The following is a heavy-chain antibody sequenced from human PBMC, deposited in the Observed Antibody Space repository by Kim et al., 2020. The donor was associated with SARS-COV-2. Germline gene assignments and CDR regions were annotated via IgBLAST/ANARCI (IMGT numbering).Heavy chain of an antibody. CDR2: IYYSGST. Sequence: SETLSLTCAVSGGSISSGGYYLSWIRQHPGKGLEWVGYIYYSGSTYYNPSLKSRVTISVDTSKNQFSLKLSSVTAADTAVYYCARVRTHRNIVVVPVTNWFGPWGQGTLVTVST. CDR3: ARVRTHRNIVVVPVTNWFGP. V-gene: IGHV4-31*11. D-gene: IGHD2-2*01. J-gene: IGHJ5*02. CDR1: GGSISSGGYY.